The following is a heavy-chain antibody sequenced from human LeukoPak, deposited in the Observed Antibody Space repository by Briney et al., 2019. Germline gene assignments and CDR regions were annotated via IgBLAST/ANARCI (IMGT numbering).Heavy chain of an antibody. CDR2: IRYDGSNK. D-gene: IGHD6-19*01. V-gene: IGHV3-30*02. Sequence: GGSLRLSCAASGFTFSSYGMHWVRQAPGKGLEWVAFIRYDGSNKYYADSVKGRFTISRDNSKNTLYLQMNSLRAEDTAVYYCLISNFHWSIAVAGKDKFDYWGQGTLVTVSS. J-gene: IGHJ4*02. CDR1: GFTFSSYG. CDR3: LISNFHWSIAVAGKDKFDY.